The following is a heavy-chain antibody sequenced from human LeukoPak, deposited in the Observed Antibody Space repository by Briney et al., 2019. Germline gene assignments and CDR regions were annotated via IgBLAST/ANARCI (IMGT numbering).Heavy chain of an antibody. D-gene: IGHD3-9*01. CDR1: GFTFTSYW. CDR2: INEDGSYK. V-gene: IGHV3-7*01. J-gene: IGHJ4*02. Sequence: QSGGSLRLSCAVSGFTFTSYWMSWVRQAPGKGLEWVANINEDGSYKFHADSVKGRLTISRDNSKNTLYLQMNSLRAEDTAVYYCARIHLLTGYMIDQWGQGTLVTVSS. CDR3: ARIHLLTGYMIDQ.